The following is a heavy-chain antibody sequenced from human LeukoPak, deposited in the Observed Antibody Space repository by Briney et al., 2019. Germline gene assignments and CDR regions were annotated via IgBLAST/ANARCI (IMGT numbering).Heavy chain of an antibody. CDR3: VKERSRTGYFDY. D-gene: IGHD2-2*01. V-gene: IGHV3-9*01. CDR1: GFTFEDYA. CDR2: ICWNSGSI. J-gene: IGHJ4*02. Sequence: PGRSLRLSCAVSGFTFEDYAMHWVRQAPGKGLDWVAAICWNSGSINYADSVKGRFTISRDNAKNSLYLQMNSLRAEDTAFYYCVKERSRTGYFDYWGQGTLVTVSS.